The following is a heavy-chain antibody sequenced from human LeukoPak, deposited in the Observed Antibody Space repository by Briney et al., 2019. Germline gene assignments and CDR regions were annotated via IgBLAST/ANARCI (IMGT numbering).Heavy chain of an antibody. CDR2: LNPSGGST. CDR3: ARDGSTWQFDY. J-gene: IGHJ4*02. Sequence: ASVKVSCKASGYTFTTYYMHWVRQAPGQGLEWMGILNPSGGSTTYAQKFQGRVTMTRDTSTSTVYMELSSLRSEGTAVYYCARDGSTWQFDYWGQGTLVTVSS. D-gene: IGHD6-13*01. CDR1: GYTFTTYY. V-gene: IGHV1-46*01.